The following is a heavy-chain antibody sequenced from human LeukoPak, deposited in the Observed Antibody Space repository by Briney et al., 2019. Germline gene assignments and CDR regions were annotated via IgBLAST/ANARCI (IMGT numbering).Heavy chain of an antibody. CDR3: ARGLHRPYYYYMDV. Sequence: PSDTVSLLCSVCGGLHSLGGDHGTTGRRHPARVLEWNEHIYYSASLYYNPSLKSRVTISVDTSKNQFSLKLSSATAADTAVYYRARGLHRPYYYYMDVWGKGTTVTVSS. CDR2: IYYSASL. CDR1: GGLHSLGGDH. J-gene: IGHJ6*03. D-gene: IGHD1-14*01. V-gene: IGHV4-31*03.